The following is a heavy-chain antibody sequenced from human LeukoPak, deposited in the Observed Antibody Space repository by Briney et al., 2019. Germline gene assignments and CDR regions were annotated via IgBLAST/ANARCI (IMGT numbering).Heavy chain of an antibody. CDR1: GFTFSSYA. CDR2: ISGSGDTT. D-gene: IGHD3-22*01. J-gene: IGHJ4*02. CDR3: AKDEGLHYYDSSGYYPFDY. V-gene: IGHV3-23*01. Sequence: GGSLRLSCAGSGFTFSSYAMNWVRQAPGKGLDWVSVISGSGDTTFYADSVKGRFTISKDNSKNTLYLQMNNLRAEDTAVYYCAKDEGLHYYDSSGYYPFDYWGQGTLVTVSS.